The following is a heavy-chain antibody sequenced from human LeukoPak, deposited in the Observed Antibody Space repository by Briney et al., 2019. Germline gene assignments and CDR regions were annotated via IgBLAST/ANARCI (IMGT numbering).Heavy chain of an antibody. CDR3: EKDVLWID. Sequence: GGSLRLSCAASGFTFSSYAMSWVRQAPGEGLEWVSAIGASGGSTYYADSVKGRFTISRDNSKNTLYLQMNSLRAEDTAVYYCEKDVLWIDWGQGTLVTVSS. J-gene: IGHJ4*02. CDR1: GFTFSSYA. V-gene: IGHV3-23*01. CDR2: IGASGGST. D-gene: IGHD5-12*01.